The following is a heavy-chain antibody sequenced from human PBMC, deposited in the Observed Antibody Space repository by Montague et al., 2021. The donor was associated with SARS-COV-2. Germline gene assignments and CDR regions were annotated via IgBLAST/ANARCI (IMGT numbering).Heavy chain of an antibody. CDR1: GFTFSSYS. CDR2: ISSSSSTI. Sequence: SLRLSCAASGFTFSSYSMNWVRQAPGKGLEWVSYISSSSSTIYYADSVKGRFTISRDNVKNSLYLQTNSLRDEDTAVYYCARALGIAALGTPAYFDYWGQGTLVTVSS. J-gene: IGHJ4*02. V-gene: IGHV3-48*02. D-gene: IGHD6-13*01. CDR3: ARALGIAALGTPAYFDY.